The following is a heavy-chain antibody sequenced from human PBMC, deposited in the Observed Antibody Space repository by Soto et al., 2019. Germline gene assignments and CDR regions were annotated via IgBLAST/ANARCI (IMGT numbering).Heavy chain of an antibody. V-gene: IGHV4-59*08. CDR1: GGSISSYY. CDR3: ARGGIDSYGFDY. J-gene: IGHJ4*02. CDR2: IYYSGST. D-gene: IGHD5-18*01. Sequence: SETLSLTCTVSGGSISSYYWSWIRQPPGKGLEWIGYIYYSGSTNYNPSLKSRVTISVDTSKNQFSLKLSSVTAADTAVYYCARGGIDSYGFDYWGQGTLGTVS.